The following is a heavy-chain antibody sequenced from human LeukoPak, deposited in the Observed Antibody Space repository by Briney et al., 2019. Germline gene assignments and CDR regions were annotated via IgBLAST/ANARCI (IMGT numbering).Heavy chain of an antibody. Sequence: GGSLRLSCAASGFTISTYSMNWVRQAPGKGLEWVSSISRSSSYIYYADSVKGRFTISRDNSKNTLYVQMNSLRPDDTAVYYCAKDSSDYYFDYWGQGTLVTVSS. CDR1: GFTISTYS. CDR2: ISRSSSYI. D-gene: IGHD3-22*01. V-gene: IGHV3-21*01. J-gene: IGHJ4*02. CDR3: AKDSSDYYFDY.